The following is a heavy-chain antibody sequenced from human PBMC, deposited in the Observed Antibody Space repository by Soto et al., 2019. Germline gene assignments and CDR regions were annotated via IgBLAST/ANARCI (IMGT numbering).Heavy chain of an antibody. CDR1: GYTFTNFG. Sequence: EASVKVSCKASGYTFTNFGISWVRQAPGQGLEWMGWISTYNGDTNYAQKFQGRVTMTTDTSTSTVHMEVRSLRSDDTAVYYCAREGVAPYYYYGMDVWGQGTPVTVSS. J-gene: IGHJ6*02. D-gene: IGHD5-12*01. V-gene: IGHV1-18*01. CDR2: ISTYNGDT. CDR3: AREGVAPYYYYGMDV.